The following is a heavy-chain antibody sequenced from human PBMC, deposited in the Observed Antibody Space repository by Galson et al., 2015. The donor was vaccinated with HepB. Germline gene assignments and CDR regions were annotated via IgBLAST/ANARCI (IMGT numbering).Heavy chain of an antibody. CDR2: IAATDSRR. CDR3: AKDRADIVASDYIDF. Sequence: SLRLSCAASGFTFSTYAMSWVRQAPGKGLEWVSSIAATDSRRYYADSVKGRFTISRDNSKNVLYLQMNSLRAEDTGVYHCAKDRADIVASDYIDFWGKGTTVSVS. V-gene: IGHV3-23*01. CDR1: GFTFSTYA. J-gene: IGHJ6*03. D-gene: IGHD2-15*01.